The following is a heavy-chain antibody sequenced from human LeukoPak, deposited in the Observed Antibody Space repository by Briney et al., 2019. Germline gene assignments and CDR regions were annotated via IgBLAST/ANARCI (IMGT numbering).Heavy chain of an antibody. Sequence: SETLSLTCAVYGGFFSGYYWSWIRQPPGKGLEWIGEINHSGSTNYNPSLKSRVTISVDTSKNQFSLKLSSVTAADTAVYYCARDRYYYISGSYRLFDYWGQGTLVTVSS. V-gene: IGHV4-34*01. CDR1: GGFFSGYY. J-gene: IGHJ4*02. CDR3: ARDRYYYISGSYRLFDY. CDR2: INHSGST. D-gene: IGHD3-10*01.